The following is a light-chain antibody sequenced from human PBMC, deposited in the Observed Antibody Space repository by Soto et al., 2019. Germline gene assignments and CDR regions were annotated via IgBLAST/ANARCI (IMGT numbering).Light chain of an antibody. CDR2: EDN. CDR1: SGSIASNY. J-gene: IGLJ3*02. CDR3: QSYDATNQV. V-gene: IGLV6-57*01. Sequence: NFMLTQPHSVSESPGKTVIISCTRSSGSIASNYVQWYQQRPGSSPTTVIYEDNQRPSGGPDRFSGSIDSSSNSDSLTISGLENEDEADYYWQSYDATNQVFGGGTKLTVL.